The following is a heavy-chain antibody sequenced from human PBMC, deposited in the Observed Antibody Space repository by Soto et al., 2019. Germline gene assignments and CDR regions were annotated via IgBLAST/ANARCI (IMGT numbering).Heavy chain of an antibody. CDR3: ASVTSDVLRFLEWLTPDYYYYYGMDV. Sequence: GGSLRLSCAASGFTFSSYAMHWVRQAPGKGLEWVAVISYDGSNKYYADSVKGRFTISRDNSKNTLYLQMNSLRAEDTAVYYCASVTSDVLRFLEWLTPDYYYYYGMDVWGQGTTVTVSS. D-gene: IGHD3-3*01. J-gene: IGHJ6*02. V-gene: IGHV3-30-3*01. CDR1: GFTFSSYA. CDR2: ISYDGSNK.